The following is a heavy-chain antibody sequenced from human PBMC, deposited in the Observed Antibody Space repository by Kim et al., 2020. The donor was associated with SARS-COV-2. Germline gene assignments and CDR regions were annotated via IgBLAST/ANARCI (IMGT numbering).Heavy chain of an antibody. J-gene: IGHJ4*02. V-gene: IGHV3-21*01. CDR3: AREEWDDYSNYVVY. CDR1: GFTFSSYS. Sequence: GGSLRLSCAASGFTFSSYSMNWVRQAPGKGLEWVSSISSSSSYIYYADSVKGRFTISRDNAKNSLYLQMNSLRAEDTAVYYCAREEWDDYSNYVVYWGQGTLVTVSS. D-gene: IGHD4-4*01. CDR2: ISSSSSYI.